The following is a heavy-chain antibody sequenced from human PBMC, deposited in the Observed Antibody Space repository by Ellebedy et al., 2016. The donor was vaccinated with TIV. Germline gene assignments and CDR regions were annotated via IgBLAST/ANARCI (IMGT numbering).Heavy chain of an antibody. CDR1: GGTFSSYA. CDR3: ASFYSSGWYALAFDY. Sequence: SVKVSCXASGGTFSSYAISWVRQAPGQGLEWMGGIIPIFGTANYAQKFQGRVTITADESTSTAYMELSSLRPEDTAVYYCASFYSSGWYALAFDYWGQGTLVTVSS. J-gene: IGHJ4*02. V-gene: IGHV1-69*13. D-gene: IGHD6-19*01. CDR2: IIPIFGTA.